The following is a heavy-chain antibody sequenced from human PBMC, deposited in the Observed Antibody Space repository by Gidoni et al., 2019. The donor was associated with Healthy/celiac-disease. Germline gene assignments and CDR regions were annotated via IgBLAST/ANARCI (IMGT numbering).Heavy chain of an antibody. D-gene: IGHD3-22*01. CDR2: ISYDGSNK. V-gene: IGHV3-30*18. J-gene: IGHJ4*02. CDR3: AKERWYYDSSGYLDY. CDR1: GFTFRSYG. Sequence: QVQLVESGGGVVQPGRSRRLSCAASGFTFRSYGMHWVRQAPGKGLEWVAVISYDGSNKYYADSVKGRFTISRDNSKNTLYLQMNSLRAEDTAVYYCAKERWYYDSSGYLDYWGQGTLVTVSS.